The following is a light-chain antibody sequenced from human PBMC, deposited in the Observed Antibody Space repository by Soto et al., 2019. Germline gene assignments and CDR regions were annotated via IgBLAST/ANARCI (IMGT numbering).Light chain of an antibody. V-gene: IGKV3-20*01. CDR1: QSMSTNY. CDR3: QQSYSTPLT. Sequence: EIVLAQSPDTLSLSPGERATLSCRTSQSMSTNYLAWYQQKSGQPPRLLIYGASIRATGIPDRFSGSGSGTDFTLTVSGLQPEDFATYYCQQSYSTPLTFGGGTTVEIK. CDR2: GAS. J-gene: IGKJ4*01.